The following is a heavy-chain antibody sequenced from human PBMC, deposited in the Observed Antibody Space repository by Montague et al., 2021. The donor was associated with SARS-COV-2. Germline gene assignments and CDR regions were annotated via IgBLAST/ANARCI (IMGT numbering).Heavy chain of an antibody. CDR3: ARGSGGYYYYYGMDV. J-gene: IGHJ6*02. CDR2: INHSGST. Sequence: SETLSLTCAVYGGSFSGYYWSWIRQPPGKGLEWIGEINHSGSTNYNPSLKSRVTISVDTSKNQFSLKLSSVTAADTAVYYCARGSGGYYYYYGMDVWGQGTRVTAS. D-gene: IGHD3-10*01. CDR1: GGSFSGYY. V-gene: IGHV4-34*01.